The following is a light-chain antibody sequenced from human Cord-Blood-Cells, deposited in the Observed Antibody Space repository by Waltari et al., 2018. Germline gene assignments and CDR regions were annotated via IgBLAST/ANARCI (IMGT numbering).Light chain of an antibody. CDR1: SSDVGGYNY. Sequence: QSALTQPASVSGSPGQSITISCTGTSSDVGGYNYVSWYQQHPGKAPKLMIYEVSSRPSGVSNRFSGSKSGNTASLTISGIQAEDDADYYCSSYTSSSHVVFGGGTKLTVL. J-gene: IGLJ2*01. V-gene: IGLV2-14*01. CDR3: SSYTSSSHVV. CDR2: EVS.